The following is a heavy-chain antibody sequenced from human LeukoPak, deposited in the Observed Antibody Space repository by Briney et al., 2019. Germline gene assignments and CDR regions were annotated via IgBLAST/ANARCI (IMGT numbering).Heavy chain of an antibody. CDR3: AKDRNYYDTSGLRFDP. J-gene: IGHJ5*02. Sequence: PGGSLRLSCAASGFTFSGYGMRWVRQAPGKGLEWVSAISGSGGTTDYADTVKGRFTISRDNSKNTLYLQMNSLRAEDTAVYYCAKDRNYYDTSGLRFDPWGQGTQVTVSS. D-gene: IGHD3-22*01. CDR1: GFTFSGYG. CDR2: ISGSGGTT. V-gene: IGHV3-23*01.